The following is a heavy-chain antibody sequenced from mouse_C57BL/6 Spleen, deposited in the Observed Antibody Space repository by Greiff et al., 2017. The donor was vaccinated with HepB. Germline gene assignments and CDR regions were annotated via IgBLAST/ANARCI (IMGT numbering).Heavy chain of an antibody. CDR1: GYTFTSYW. CDR2: IDPSDSYT. Sequence: QVQLQQPGAELVKPGASVKLSCKASGYTFTSYWMQWVKQRPGQGLEWIGEIDPSDSYTNYNQKFKGKATLTVDTSSSTAYMQLSSLTSEDSAVYYCARGAGGRGYFDYWGQGTTLTVSS. J-gene: IGHJ2*01. V-gene: IGHV1-50*01. CDR3: ARGAGGRGYFDY. D-gene: IGHD3-3*01.